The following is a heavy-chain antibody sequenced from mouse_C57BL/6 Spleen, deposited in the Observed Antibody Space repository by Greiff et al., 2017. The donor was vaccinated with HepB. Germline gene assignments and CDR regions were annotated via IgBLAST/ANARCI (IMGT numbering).Heavy chain of an antibody. CDR2: IDPANGNT. CDR1: GFNIKNTY. CDR3: ARRVYYDYDGGYAMDY. D-gene: IGHD2-4*01. V-gene: IGHV14-3*01. J-gene: IGHJ4*01. Sequence: EVQLQQSVAELVRPGASVKLSCTASGFNIKNTYMHWVKQRPEQGLEWIGRIDPANGNTKYAPKFQGKATITADPSSNTAYLQLSSLTAEDTAIYYCARRVYYDYDGGYAMDYWGQGTSVTVSS.